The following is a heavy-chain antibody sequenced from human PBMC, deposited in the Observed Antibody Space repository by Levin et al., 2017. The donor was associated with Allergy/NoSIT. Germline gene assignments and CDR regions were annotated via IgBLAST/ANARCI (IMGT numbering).Heavy chain of an antibody. D-gene: IGHD3-16*02. Sequence: SGGSLRLSCAASGFTFSRYSMNWVRQAPGKGLEWVSSISSSSSYIYYADSVKGRFTISRDNAKNSLYLQMNTLRAEDTAVYYCARAQNPGSLSAREGFDYWGQGTLVTVSS. CDR1: GFTFSRYS. CDR2: ISSSSSYI. CDR3: ARAQNPGSLSAREGFDY. J-gene: IGHJ4*02. V-gene: IGHV3-21*01.